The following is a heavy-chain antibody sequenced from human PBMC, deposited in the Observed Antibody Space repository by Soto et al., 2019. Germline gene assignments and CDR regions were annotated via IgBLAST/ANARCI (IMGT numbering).Heavy chain of an antibody. V-gene: IGHV1-18*01. CDR2: ISAYNGNT. Sequence: GASVKVSCKASGYTFTSYGISWVRQAPGQGLEWMGWISAYNGNTNYAQKLQGRVTVTTDTSTSTAYMELRSLRSDDTAVYYCAAAYYDILTGYYTTDAFDIWG. D-gene: IGHD3-9*01. CDR3: AAAYYDILTGYYTTDAFDI. J-gene: IGHJ3*02. CDR1: GYTFTSYG.